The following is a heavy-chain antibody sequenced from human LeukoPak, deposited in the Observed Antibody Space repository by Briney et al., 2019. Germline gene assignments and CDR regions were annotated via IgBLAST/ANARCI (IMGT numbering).Heavy chain of an antibody. J-gene: IGHJ5*02. V-gene: IGHV1-69*04. Sequence: SVKVSCKASGGTFSSYAISWVRQAPGQGLEWMGRIIPILGIANYAQKFQGRVTITADKSTSTAYMELSSLRSEDTAVYYCARDSEALEGSWFDPWGQGTLVTVSS. CDR1: GGTFSSYA. CDR3: ARDSEALEGSWFDP. CDR2: IIPILGIA. D-gene: IGHD3-3*01.